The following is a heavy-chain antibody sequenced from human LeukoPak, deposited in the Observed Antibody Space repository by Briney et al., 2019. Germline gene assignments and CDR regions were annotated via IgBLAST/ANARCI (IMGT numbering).Heavy chain of an antibody. CDR3: AKDFDFWSGNHAFDI. CDR1: GFTFSSYA. Sequence: SGGSLRLSCAASGFTFSSYAMSWVRQAPGKGLEWVSAISGSGGSTYYADSVKGRFTISRNNSKNTLYLQMNSLRAEDTAVYYCAKDFDFWSGNHAFDIWGQGTMVTVSS. V-gene: IGHV3-23*01. J-gene: IGHJ3*02. CDR2: ISGSGGST. D-gene: IGHD3-3*01.